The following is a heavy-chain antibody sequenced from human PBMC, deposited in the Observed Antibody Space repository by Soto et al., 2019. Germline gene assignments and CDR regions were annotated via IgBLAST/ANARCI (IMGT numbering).Heavy chain of an antibody. CDR1: GFTFSSYG. Sequence: PGGSLRLSCAASGFTFSSYGMHWVRQAPGKGLEWVAVISYDGSNKYYADSVKGRFTISRDNSKNTLYLQMNSLRAEDTALYYCAKDKVPVVVTAPLDYWGQGTLVTVPQ. CDR3: AKDKVPVVVTAPLDY. V-gene: IGHV3-30*18. CDR2: ISYDGSNK. D-gene: IGHD2-21*02. J-gene: IGHJ4*02.